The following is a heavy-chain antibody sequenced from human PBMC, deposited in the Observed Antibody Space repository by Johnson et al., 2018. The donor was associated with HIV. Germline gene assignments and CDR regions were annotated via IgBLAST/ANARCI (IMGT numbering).Heavy chain of an antibody. V-gene: IGHV3-30*18. CDR1: GFTFSNYG. Sequence: VQLVESGGGVVQPGRSVRLSCTASGFTFSNYGMHWVRQAPGKGLEWVAVISYDGSNRYYADSVRGRATISRDNSKNTLYLQMNSLRAEDTAVYDCAKVRGVGATAAFDIWGQGTMVTVSS. CDR3: AKVRGVGATAAFDI. J-gene: IGHJ3*02. D-gene: IGHD1-26*01. CDR2: ISYDGSNR.